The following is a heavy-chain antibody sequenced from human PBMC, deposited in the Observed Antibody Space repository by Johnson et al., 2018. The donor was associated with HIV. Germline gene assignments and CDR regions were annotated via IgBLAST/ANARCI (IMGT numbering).Heavy chain of an antibody. CDR1: GFTFDDYG. CDR3: TRGGGAYCGSDCLRTFDV. J-gene: IGHJ3*01. V-gene: IGHV3-66*01. Sequence: VQLVESGGGVVQPGRSLRLSCATSGFTFDDYGMSWVRQAPGKGLEWVSVIYSDGTTYYADFVKGRFTISRDSSKDTLYLQMNSLRAEDTAVYYCTRGGGAYCGSDCLRTFDVWGQGTVLTVS. D-gene: IGHD2-21*02. CDR2: IYSDGTT.